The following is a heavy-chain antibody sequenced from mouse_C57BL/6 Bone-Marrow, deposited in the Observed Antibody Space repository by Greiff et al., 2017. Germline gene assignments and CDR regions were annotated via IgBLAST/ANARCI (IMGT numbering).Heavy chain of an antibody. V-gene: IGHV1-64*01. Sequence: QVQLQQPGAELVKPGASVKLSCKASGYTFTSYWMHWVKQRPGQGLEWIGMIHPNSVSTNYNEKFKSKATLTVDNSSSTAYMQLSSLTSEDSAVYYCARMAGGSNGSTRDYWGQGTTLTVSS. CDR1: GYTFTSYW. J-gene: IGHJ2*01. CDR3: ARMAGGSNGSTRDY. D-gene: IGHD1-1*01. CDR2: IHPNSVST.